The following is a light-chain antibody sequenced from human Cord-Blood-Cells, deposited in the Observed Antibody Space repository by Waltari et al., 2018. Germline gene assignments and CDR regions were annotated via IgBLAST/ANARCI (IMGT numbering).Light chain of an antibody. V-gene: IGLV2-14*01. CDR2: DVS. CDR1: SSDVGGYNH. Sequence: QSALTQPAPVSGSPGQSLTISCTGTSSDVGGYNHFSWYQQHPGKAPNLMIYDVSKRPSGVSNRFSGSKSGNTASLTISGLQAEDEADYYCSSYTSSNVVFGGGTKLTVL. J-gene: IGLJ2*01. CDR3: SSYTSSNVV.